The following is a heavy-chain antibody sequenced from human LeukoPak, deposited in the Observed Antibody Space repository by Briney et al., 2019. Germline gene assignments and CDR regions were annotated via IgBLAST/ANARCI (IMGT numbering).Heavy chain of an antibody. D-gene: IGHD2-15*01. Sequence: QPGGSLRLSCAASGFTFSSYAMSSVRQAPGKGLEWVSAISGIGGSTYYADSVKGRFTISRDNSKNTLYLQMNSLRAEDTAVYYCAKDHVVVVAAYFDYWGQGTLVTVSS. CDR1: GFTFSSYA. CDR2: ISGIGGST. CDR3: AKDHVVVVAAYFDY. V-gene: IGHV3-23*01. J-gene: IGHJ4*02.